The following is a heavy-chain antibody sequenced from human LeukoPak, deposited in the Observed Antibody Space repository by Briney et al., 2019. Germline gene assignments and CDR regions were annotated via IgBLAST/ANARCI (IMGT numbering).Heavy chain of an antibody. CDR1: GFTVSNNY. CDR3: ARDPSAEAINTYD. J-gene: IGHJ4*02. D-gene: IGHD6-13*01. Sequence: PGGSLRLSCAASGFTVSNNYMNWIRQAPGKGLEWVSLIYSGGSTYYADSVKDRFTISRDNSKNTLYLQITSLRVEDTAAYYCARDPSAEAINTYDWGQGTLVTVSS. V-gene: IGHV3-66*01. CDR2: IYSGGST.